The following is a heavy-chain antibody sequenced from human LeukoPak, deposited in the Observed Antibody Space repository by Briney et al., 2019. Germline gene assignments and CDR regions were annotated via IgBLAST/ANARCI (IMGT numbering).Heavy chain of an antibody. D-gene: IGHD2-2*01. J-gene: IGHJ3*02. Sequence: PGGSLRLSCAASGFTFSSYAMSWVRQAPGKGLEWVSAISGSGGSTYYADSVKGRFTISRDNSKNTLYLQMNSLRAEDTAVYYCAKNRMVVPAAIFPGDAFDIWGQGTMVTVSS. CDR1: GFTFSSYA. CDR2: ISGSGGST. V-gene: IGHV3-23*01. CDR3: AKNRMVVPAAIFPGDAFDI.